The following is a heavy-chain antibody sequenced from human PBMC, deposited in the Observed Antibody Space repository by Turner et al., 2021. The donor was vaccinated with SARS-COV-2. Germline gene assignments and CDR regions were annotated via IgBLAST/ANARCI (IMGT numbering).Heavy chain of an antibody. D-gene: IGHD6-19*01. CDR1: GLSFSTSG. CDR2: VSYDGSNK. Sequence: QMQLVESGGGVVQPGRALRLSCTASGLSFSTSGMHWVRQAPGKGLEWVALVSYDGSNKYYAESVQGRFTISRDNSKNTLYLQMNGLRTGDTAVYYCAKQFGGWYGRPEYYFDYWGQGTLVTVSS. CDR3: AKQFGGWYGRPEYYFDY. J-gene: IGHJ4*02. V-gene: IGHV3-30*18.